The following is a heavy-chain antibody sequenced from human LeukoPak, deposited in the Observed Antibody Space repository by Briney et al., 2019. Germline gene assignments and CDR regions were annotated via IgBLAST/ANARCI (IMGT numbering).Heavy chain of an antibody. D-gene: IGHD1-26*01. CDR1: GFTFSTHT. V-gene: IGHV3-23*01. CDR3: AHDPYWEMDY. J-gene: IGHJ4*02. CDR2: IGRGGGGI. Sequence: GGSLRLSCVASGFTFSTHTMYWVRLAPGKGLEWLSIIGRGGGGIHYTDSGRGRFTIYRYDSKNTLYLQMNSLRAEDTALYYWAHDPYWEMDYWGQGVLVTVSS.